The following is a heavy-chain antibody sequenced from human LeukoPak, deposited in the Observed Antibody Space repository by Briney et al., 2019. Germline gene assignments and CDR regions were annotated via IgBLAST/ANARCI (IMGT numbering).Heavy chain of an antibody. CDR3: AKLDY. V-gene: IGHV3-11*04. Sequence: LSLTCTVSGYSISSGYYWGWIRQPPGKGLEWVSYISSSSSTIYYADSVKGRFTISRDNAKNSLYLQMNSLRAEDTAVYYCAKLDYWGQGTLVTVSS. J-gene: IGHJ4*02. CDR1: GYSISSGYY. CDR2: ISSSSSTI.